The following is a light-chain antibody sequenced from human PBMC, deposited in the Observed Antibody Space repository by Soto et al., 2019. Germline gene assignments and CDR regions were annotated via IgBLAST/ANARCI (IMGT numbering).Light chain of an antibody. CDR3: SSYTTTGTQV. CDR1: TRDVGGFDY. V-gene: IGLV2-14*03. CDR2: DVS. J-gene: IGLJ1*01. Sequence: QSLLTKPASGSGSPGQSITVSVTGTTRDVGGFDYVSWYQQHPCKAPKLMIFDVSNQPSGVSDRFSGSKSGNTASLPISGLQAEDEADYYCSSYTTTGTQVFGTGTKVTVL.